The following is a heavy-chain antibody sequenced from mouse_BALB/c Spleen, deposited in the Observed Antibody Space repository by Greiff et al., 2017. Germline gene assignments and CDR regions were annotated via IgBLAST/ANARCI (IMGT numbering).Heavy chain of an antibody. D-gene: IGHD1-2*01. Sequence: VSLVETGGGFVQPGGSRKLSPAASVFTLTSFGMHWVRQAPGKGLEWVAYISSGSSTIYYADTVKGRFTISRDTPKNTLFQQMSMLRSENTALYCSTRSHYCGPCFAYWGQGTLVTVSA. V-gene: IGHV5-17*02. J-gene: IGHJ3*01. CDR1: VFTLTSFG. CDR2: ISSGSSTI. CDR3: TRSHYCGPCFAY.